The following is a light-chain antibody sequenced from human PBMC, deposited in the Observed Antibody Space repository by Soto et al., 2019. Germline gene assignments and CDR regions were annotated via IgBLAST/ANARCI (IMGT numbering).Light chain of an antibody. Sequence: EIVLTQSPGTLSLSPGERATLSCRASQSVSSSYLAWYQQKPGQAPRQLIYGASSRDTGIPDRFSGSGSETDFTLTITRLEPEDFAVYYCQHYRTSFGGGTRVEIK. J-gene: IGKJ4*01. CDR1: QSVSSSY. CDR2: GAS. V-gene: IGKV3-20*01. CDR3: QHYRTS.